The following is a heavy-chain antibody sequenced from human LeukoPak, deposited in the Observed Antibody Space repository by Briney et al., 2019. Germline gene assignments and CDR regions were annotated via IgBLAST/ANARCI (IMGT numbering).Heavy chain of an antibody. V-gene: IGHV3-33*01. J-gene: IGHJ6*03. CDR2: IWYDGSNK. Sequence: PGRSLRLSCAASGFTFSSYGMHWVRQAPGKGLEWVAVIWYDGSNKYYADSVKGRFTISRNNSKNTLYLKMNSLRAEDTAVYYCARVPQDAYEVYMDVWGKGTTVTVSS. D-gene: IGHD5-12*01. CDR3: ARVPQDAYEVYMDV. CDR1: GFTFSSYG.